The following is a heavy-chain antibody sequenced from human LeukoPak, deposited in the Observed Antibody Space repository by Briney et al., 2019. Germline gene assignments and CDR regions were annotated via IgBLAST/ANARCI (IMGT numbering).Heavy chain of an antibody. CDR2: IHYSGST. V-gene: IGHV4-59*11. CDR1: GASISGHY. Sequence: SETLSLTCSVSGASISGHYWSWIRRPPGKGLEWIGYIHYSGSTTYNPSLKSRLTISVDTSENQFSLRLSSVTAADTAMYYCAKVFENWDMVRRSTQYYFDYWGQGTLVTVSS. CDR3: AKVFENWDMVRRSTQYYFDY. D-gene: IGHD3-10*01. J-gene: IGHJ4*02.